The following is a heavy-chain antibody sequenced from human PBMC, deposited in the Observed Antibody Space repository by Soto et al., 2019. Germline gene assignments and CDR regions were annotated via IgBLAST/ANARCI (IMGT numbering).Heavy chain of an antibody. D-gene: IGHD6-13*01. V-gene: IGHV1-8*01. CDR2: MNPNSGNT. J-gene: IGHJ5*02. Sequence: ASVKVSCKASGYTFTSYDINWVRQATGQGLEWMGWMNPNSGNTGYAQKFQGRVTMTRNTSISTAYMELSSLRSEDTAVYYCARVLYSSSWYGFRGSGYGSNWFDPWGQGTLVTVSS. CDR1: GYTFTSYD. CDR3: ARVLYSSSWYGFRGSGYGSNWFDP.